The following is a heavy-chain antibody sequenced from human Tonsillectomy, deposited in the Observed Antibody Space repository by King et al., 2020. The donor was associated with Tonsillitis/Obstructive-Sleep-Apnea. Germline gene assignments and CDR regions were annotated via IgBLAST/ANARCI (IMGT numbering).Heavy chain of an antibody. CDR3: TTSVEWQWLAYYFDY. V-gene: IGHV3-15*07. D-gene: IGHD6-19*01. CDR2: IKSKTDGGTT. Sequence: VQLVESGGGLVKPGGSLRLSCAASGFTFSNAWMNWVRQAPGKGLEWVGRIKSKTDGGTTDYAAPVKGRFTISRDDSKNTLYLQMNILKTEDTAVYYCTTSVEWQWLAYYFDYWGQGTLVTVSS. J-gene: IGHJ4*02. CDR1: GFTFSNAW.